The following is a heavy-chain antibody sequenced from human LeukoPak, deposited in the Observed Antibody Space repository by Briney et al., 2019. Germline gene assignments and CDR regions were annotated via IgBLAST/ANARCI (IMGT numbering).Heavy chain of an antibody. CDR3: ARAGSYYSYLDY. Sequence: PSETLSLTCSVSGGSMSSYYWSWIRQPPGKGLELIGNIYYSGSTNYNPSLKSWVTMSVDTFKNQFSLNLSSVTAADTAVCYCARAGSYYSYLDYWGQGTLVTVSS. CDR2: IYYSGST. J-gene: IGHJ4*02. V-gene: IGHV4-59*01. CDR1: GGSMSSYY. D-gene: IGHD1-26*01.